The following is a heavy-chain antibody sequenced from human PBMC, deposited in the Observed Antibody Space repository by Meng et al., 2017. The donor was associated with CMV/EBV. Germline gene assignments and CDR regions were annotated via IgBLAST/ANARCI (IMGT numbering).Heavy chain of an antibody. J-gene: IGHJ6*02. Sequence: GGSLRLSCAASGFTFSSYSMNWVRQAPGKGLEWVSSISSSSSYIYYADSMKGRFTISRDNAKNSLYLQMNSLRAEDTAVYYCARRYLRDIVVVTHYYYGMDVWGQGTTVTVSS. V-gene: IGHV3-21*01. CDR2: ISSSSSYI. CDR3: ARRYLRDIVVVTHYYYGMDV. D-gene: IGHD2-2*01. CDR1: GFTFSSYS.